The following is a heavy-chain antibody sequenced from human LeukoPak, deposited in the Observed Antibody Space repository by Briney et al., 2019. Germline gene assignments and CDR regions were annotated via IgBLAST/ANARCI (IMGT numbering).Heavy chain of an antibody. J-gene: IGHJ3*02. V-gene: IGHV3-30*18. CDR2: ISYDGSNK. CDR3: AKDRSRNYCSGGSCYSVGGNDAFDI. D-gene: IGHD2-15*01. CDR1: GFTFSTYE. Sequence: GGSLRLSCAASGFTFSTYEMNWVRQAPGKGLEWVAVISYDGSNKYYADSVKGRFTISRDNSKNTLYLQMNSLRAEDTAVYYCAKDRSRNYCSGGSCYSVGGNDAFDIWGQGTMVTVSS.